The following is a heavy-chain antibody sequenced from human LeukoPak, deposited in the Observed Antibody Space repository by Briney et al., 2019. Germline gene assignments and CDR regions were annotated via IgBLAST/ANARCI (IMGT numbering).Heavy chain of an antibody. CDR1: GFTFSTYW. D-gene: IGHD3-22*01. V-gene: IGHV3-23*01. CDR2: ISGSGGST. Sequence: PGGSLRLSCAASGFTFSTYWMTWVRQAPGKGLEWVSAISGSGGSTYYADSVKGRFTISRDNSKNTLYLQMNSLRAEDTAVYYCAKGEGYDSSGYGNYYFDYWGQGTLVTVSS. CDR3: AKGEGYDSSGYGNYYFDY. J-gene: IGHJ4*02.